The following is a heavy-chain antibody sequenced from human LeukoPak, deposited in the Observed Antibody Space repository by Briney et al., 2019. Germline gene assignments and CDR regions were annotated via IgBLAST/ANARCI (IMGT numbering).Heavy chain of an antibody. J-gene: IGHJ4*02. CDR3: ARRYSGTYYFDY. CDR2: ISGISDSGGST. CDR1: GFTFSSYS. Sequence: GGSLRLSCAAPGFTFSSYSMNWVRQAPGKGLEWVSAISGISDSGGSTDYADSVKGRFTISRDNSKNTLYLQMNSLRAEDTAVYYCARRYSGTYYFDYWGQGTLVTVSS. V-gene: IGHV3-23*01. D-gene: IGHD1-26*01.